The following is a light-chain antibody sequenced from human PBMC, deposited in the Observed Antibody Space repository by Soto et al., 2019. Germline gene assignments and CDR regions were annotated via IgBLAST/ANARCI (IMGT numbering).Light chain of an antibody. Sequence: QSALTQPASVSGSPGQSITISCTRTSSDVGSYNFVSWYQQHPGEVPKVMIYEVSKRPSGVSDHFSGSKSGNTASLTISGLQAEDEADYYCCADAGRSTYVFGTGTKLTVL. CDR1: SSDVGSYNF. CDR2: EVS. CDR3: CADAGRSTYV. J-gene: IGLJ1*01. V-gene: IGLV2-23*02.